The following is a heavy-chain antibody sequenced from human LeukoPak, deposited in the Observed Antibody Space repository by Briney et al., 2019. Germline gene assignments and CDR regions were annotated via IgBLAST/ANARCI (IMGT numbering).Heavy chain of an antibody. CDR3: ARSPVTITTAGMDY. V-gene: IGHV3-11*04. D-gene: IGHD6-13*01. J-gene: IGHJ4*02. Sequence: SGGSLRLSCTASGFTFSDYYMNWIRQAPGKGLEWVSFISTSGNNICFADSVKGRFTISRDNAKNSLFLQMNGLRAEDTAVYYCARSPVTITTAGMDYWGQGTLVTVSS. CDR1: GFTFSDYY. CDR2: ISTSGNNI.